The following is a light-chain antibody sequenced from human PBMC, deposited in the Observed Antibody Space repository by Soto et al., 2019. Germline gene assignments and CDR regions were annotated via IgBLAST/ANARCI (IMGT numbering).Light chain of an antibody. CDR1: LSISSW. V-gene: IGKV1-5*03. Sequence: DIPMTQSPSTLSASVGDTVSITCRASLSISSWLAWYQQKPGKAPKILIYEASTLKSEVASRCSGSGSGTDFTLTINGLQPDDFATYCCQQYDRLPYSFGPATRLEIK. CDR2: EAS. J-gene: IGKJ2*01. CDR3: QQYDRLPYS.